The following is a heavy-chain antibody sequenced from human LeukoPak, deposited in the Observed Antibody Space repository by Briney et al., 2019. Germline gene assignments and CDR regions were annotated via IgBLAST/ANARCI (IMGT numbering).Heavy chain of an antibody. V-gene: IGHV3-74*01. CDR3: ATSTVAKYDY. Sequence: PGGSLRLSCAASGNYWMHWVRQVPGKGLVWVSHINSDGSWTSYADSVKGRFTISRDNSKNTLYLQMNSLRAEDTALYYCATSTVAKYDYWGQGTLVAVSS. D-gene: IGHD4-11*01. J-gene: IGHJ4*02. CDR2: INSDGSWT. CDR1: GNYW.